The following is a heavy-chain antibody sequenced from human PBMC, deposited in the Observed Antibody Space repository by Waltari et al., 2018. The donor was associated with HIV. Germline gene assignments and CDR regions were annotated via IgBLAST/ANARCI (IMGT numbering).Heavy chain of an antibody. J-gene: IGHJ4*02. CDR2: INPNSGGT. Sequence: QVQLVQSGAVVKKPGASVQVSCQASAYSFPDSPMHWVPQAPGQGIEWMGRINPNSGGTNYAQKFQGRVTMTRDTSISTAYMDLSSLRSDDTAVYFCATGRGVVNYWGQGTLVTVSS. CDR3: ATGRGVVNY. CDR1: AYSFPDSP. D-gene: IGHD3-10*01. V-gene: IGHV1-2*06.